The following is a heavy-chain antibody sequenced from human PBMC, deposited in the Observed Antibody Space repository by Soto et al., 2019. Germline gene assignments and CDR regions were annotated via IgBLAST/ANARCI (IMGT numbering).Heavy chain of an antibody. Sequence: EVQLVESGGGLVKPGGSLRLSCAASGFTFSSYGMNWVRQAPGKGLEWVSSTSRSSSDIYYADSVKGRFTISTDKAKNSLYLQMSSLRAEDTAVYFCARDRGRAEGDYYGMDVWGQGTTVTVSS. J-gene: IGHJ6*02. CDR3: ARDRGRAEGDYYGMDV. D-gene: IGHD1-26*01. CDR2: TSRSSSDI. V-gene: IGHV3-21*01. CDR1: GFTFSSYG.